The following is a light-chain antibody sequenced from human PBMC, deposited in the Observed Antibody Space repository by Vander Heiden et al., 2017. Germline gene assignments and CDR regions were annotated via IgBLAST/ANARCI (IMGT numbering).Light chain of an antibody. V-gene: IGKV3-20*01. CDR1: QSISSSY. J-gene: IGKJ1*01. Sequence: EIVLTQSPRTLSLSPGEKATLSCTASQSISSSYLAWYQQKPSQAPRLLIYGSSTRATGIPDRFSGSGSRTDFTLTISRLEPDDFAVYFCQQYGSTIRSFGRGTKVEIK. CDR2: GSS. CDR3: QQYGSTIRS.